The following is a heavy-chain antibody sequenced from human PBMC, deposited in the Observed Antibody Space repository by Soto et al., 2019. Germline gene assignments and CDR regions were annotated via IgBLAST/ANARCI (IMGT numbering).Heavy chain of an antibody. D-gene: IGHD6-13*01. CDR1: GGSFSGYY. CDR3: ARRKAAAGTFLSFYYYGMDV. J-gene: IGHJ6*02. CDR2: INHSGST. Sequence: PSETLSLTCAVSGGSFSGYYWCWIRQPPGKGLGWIGEINHSGSTNYNPSLKSRVTISVDTSKNQFSLKLSSVTAADTAVYYCARRKAAAGTFLSFYYYGMDVWGRGTTVTVSS. V-gene: IGHV4-34*01.